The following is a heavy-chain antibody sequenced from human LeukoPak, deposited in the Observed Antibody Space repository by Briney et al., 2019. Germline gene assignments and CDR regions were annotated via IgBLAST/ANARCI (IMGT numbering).Heavy chain of an antibody. CDR3: ARGGDDLWPFDS. D-gene: IGHD3-10*01. J-gene: IGHJ4*02. Sequence: ASVKVSCKTSGYTFTTYAINWVRQAPGQGLEWMGWINTNTGNPTYAQDFAGRFVFSLDTSITTAYLQVSSLKAEDTAMYYCARGGDDLWPFDSWGQGTLVTVSS. CDR1: GYTFTTYA. V-gene: IGHV7-4-1*02. CDR2: INTNTGNP.